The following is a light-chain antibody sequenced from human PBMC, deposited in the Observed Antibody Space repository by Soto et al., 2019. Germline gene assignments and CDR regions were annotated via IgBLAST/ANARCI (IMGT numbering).Light chain of an antibody. Sequence: QAVVTQEPSLTVSPGGTVTLTCASSTLAVTSGHWPYWFQQKPGQAPRGLIYDTTNKHSWTPARFSGSLIGGEFALTLSGAQPEDEADYYCSFSYSGVVVFGGGTKLTVL. CDR3: SFSYSGVVV. V-gene: IGLV7-46*01. J-gene: IGLJ2*01. CDR1: TLAVTSGHW. CDR2: DTT.